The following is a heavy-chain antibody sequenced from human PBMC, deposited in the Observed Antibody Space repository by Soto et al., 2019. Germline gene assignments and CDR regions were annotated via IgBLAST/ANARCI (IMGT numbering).Heavy chain of an antibody. J-gene: IGHJ4*02. CDR1: GGSISSGDYY. Sequence: QVQLQESGPGLVKPSQTLSLTCTVSGGSISSGDYYWSWIRQPPGKGLEWIGYIYYSGSTYYNPSLMSRVTLPVDTSTNQSSLKLSSVTAADTAVYYCASQRNEDTATFYFDYWGQGTLVTVSS. CDR2: IYYSGST. CDR3: ASQRNEDTATFYFDY. D-gene: IGHD2-15*01. V-gene: IGHV4-30-4*01.